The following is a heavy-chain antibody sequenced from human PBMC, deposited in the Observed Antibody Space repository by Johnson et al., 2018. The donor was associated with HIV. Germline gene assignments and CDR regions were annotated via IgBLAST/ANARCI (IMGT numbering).Heavy chain of an antibody. Sequence: VQLVESGGGLIQPGGSLRLSCAASGFTFDDYGMTWVRQPPGKGLEWVSGINWNGGSTGYADSVKGRFTISRDNSKNTLYLQMNRLRAEDTAVYYCAREWLYGFDIWGQGTMVTVSS. V-gene: IGHV3-20*04. CDR1: GFTFDDYG. D-gene: IGHD5-24*01. CDR3: AREWLYGFDI. CDR2: INWNGGST. J-gene: IGHJ3*02.